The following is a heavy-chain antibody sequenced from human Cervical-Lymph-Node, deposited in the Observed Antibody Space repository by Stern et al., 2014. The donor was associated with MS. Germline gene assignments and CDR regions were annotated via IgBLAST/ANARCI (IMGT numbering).Heavy chain of an antibody. D-gene: IGHD1-26*01. CDR3: AKESGSYDYYYFGMDV. CDR2: ISGSGADT. V-gene: IGHV3-23*04. Sequence: EVQLVESGGGLVQPGGSLRLSCTASGLTFSRYGMSWVRQAPGKGLEWVSGISGSGADTYYGDSVKGRFTISRDNSKNTLYLRMNSLRAEDTAVYYCAKESGSYDYYYFGMDVWGQGTTVIVSS. J-gene: IGHJ6*02. CDR1: GLTFSRYG.